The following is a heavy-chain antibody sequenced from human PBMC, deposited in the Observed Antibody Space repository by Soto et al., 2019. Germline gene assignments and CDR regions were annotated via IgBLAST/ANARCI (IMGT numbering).Heavy chain of an antibody. CDR2: ISSSSSYI. Sequence: GGSLRLSCAASGFTFSSYSMNWVRQAPGRGLEWVSSISSSSSYIYYADSVEGRFTISRDNAKNSLYLQMNSLRAEDTAVYYCARFHPPYDFWSGSGLDYWGQGTLVTVS. J-gene: IGHJ4*02. V-gene: IGHV3-21*01. CDR3: ARFHPPYDFWSGSGLDY. CDR1: GFTFSSYS. D-gene: IGHD3-3*01.